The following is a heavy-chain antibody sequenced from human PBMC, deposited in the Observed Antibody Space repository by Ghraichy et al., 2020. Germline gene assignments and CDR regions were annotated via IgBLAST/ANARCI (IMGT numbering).Heavy chain of an antibody. CDR2: ISAYNGNT. V-gene: IGHV1-18*04. Sequence: ASEKVSCKASGYTFTSYGISWVRQAPGQGLEWMGWISAYNGNTNYAQKLQGRVTMTTDTSTSTAYMELRSLRSDDTAVYYCARVGAAASYYGMDVWGQGTTVTVSS. J-gene: IGHJ6*02. CDR1: GYTFTSYG. D-gene: IGHD6-25*01. CDR3: ARVGAAASYYGMDV.